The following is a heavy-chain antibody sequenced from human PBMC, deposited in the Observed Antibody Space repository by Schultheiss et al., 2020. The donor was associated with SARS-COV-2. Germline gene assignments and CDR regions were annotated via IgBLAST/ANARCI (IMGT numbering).Heavy chain of an antibody. CDR2: IYYSGST. D-gene: IGHD3-3*01. J-gene: IGHJ6*03. CDR3: ARVNYDFWRGFSDYMDV. Sequence: SETLSLTCTVSGGSISSYYWSWIRQPPGKGLEWIGYIYYSGSTNYNPSLKSRVTISVDTSKNQFSLKLSSVTAADTAVYYCARVNYDFWRGFSDYMDVWGKGTKVTVSS. CDR1: GGSISSYY. V-gene: IGHV4-59*01.